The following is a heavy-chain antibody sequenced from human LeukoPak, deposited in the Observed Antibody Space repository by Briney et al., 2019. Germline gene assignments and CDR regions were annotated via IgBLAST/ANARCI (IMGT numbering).Heavy chain of an antibody. CDR1: GGSFSGYY. Sequence: SETLSLTCAVYGGSFSGYYWNWIRQPPGKGLEWIGEINHSGSTNYNPSLKSRVTMSADTSKNQFSLKLSSVTAADTAVYYCARGRSGYSYGPRFDYWGQGTLVTVSS. J-gene: IGHJ4*02. CDR3: ARGRSGYSYGPRFDY. D-gene: IGHD5-18*01. V-gene: IGHV4-34*01. CDR2: INHSGST.